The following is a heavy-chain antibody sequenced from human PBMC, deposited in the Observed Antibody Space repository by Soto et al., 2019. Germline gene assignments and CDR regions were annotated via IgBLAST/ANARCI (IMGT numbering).Heavy chain of an antibody. V-gene: IGHV1-69*13. J-gene: IGHJ6*02. D-gene: IGHD1-26*01. Sequence: GASVKVSCKASGGTFSSYAISWVRQAPGQGLEWMGGIIPIFGTANYAQKFQGRVTITADESTSTAYMELSSLRSEDTAVYYCASARGGSFLSRDPYYYYGMDVWGQGTTVTVSS. CDR3: ASARGGSFLSRDPYYYYGMDV. CDR2: IIPIFGTA. CDR1: GGTFSSYA.